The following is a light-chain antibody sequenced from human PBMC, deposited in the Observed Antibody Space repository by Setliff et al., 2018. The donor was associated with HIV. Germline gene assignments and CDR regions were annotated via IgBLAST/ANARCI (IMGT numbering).Light chain of an antibody. CDR1: SSDIGAHDY. J-gene: IGLJ3*02. Sequence: QSALTQPLSVSGSPGQSVTMSCTGTSSDIGAHDYVSWYQQHPGQAPKLIIYAVTKRPSGVPDRFSGSKSGNPASLTISGLQAEDECDYYCCTSGGSYTLLFGGGTKVTVL. CDR2: AVT. CDR3: CTSGGSYTLL. V-gene: IGLV2-11*01.